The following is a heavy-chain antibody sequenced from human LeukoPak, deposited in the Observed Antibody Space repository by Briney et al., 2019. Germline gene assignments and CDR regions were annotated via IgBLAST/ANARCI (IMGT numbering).Heavy chain of an antibody. CDR1: GGSISSYY. Sequence: PSETLSLTCTVSGGSISSYYWSWIRQPPGKGLEWIGSIYYSGSTYYNPSLKSRVTISVDTSKNQFSLKLSSVTAADTAVYYCARATLHYDFWSGPPSYYFDYWGQGTLVTVSS. CDR2: IYYSGST. V-gene: IGHV4-59*12. D-gene: IGHD3-3*01. CDR3: ARATLHYDFWSGPPSYYFDY. J-gene: IGHJ4*02.